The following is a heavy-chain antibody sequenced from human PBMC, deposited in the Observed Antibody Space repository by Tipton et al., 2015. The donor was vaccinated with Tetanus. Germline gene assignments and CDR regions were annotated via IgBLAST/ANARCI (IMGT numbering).Heavy chain of an antibody. D-gene: IGHD2-15*01. CDR1: GLTFSRYD. V-gene: IGHV3-30-3*01. J-gene: IGHJ4*02. CDR3: ARGVLLQGGLRDN. Sequence: SLRLSCAASGLTFSRYDLYWVRQAPGHGLEWVAIISIDGSYRYYADSAKGRFTISRDNSKNTLYLQVNSLRADDTAVYYCARGVLLQGGLRDNWGQGPLVTVSS. CDR2: ISIDGSYR.